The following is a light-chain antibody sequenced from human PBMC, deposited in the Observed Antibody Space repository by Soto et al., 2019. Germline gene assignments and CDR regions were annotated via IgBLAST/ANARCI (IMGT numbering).Light chain of an antibody. J-gene: IGKJ1*01. Sequence: EIVLTQSPGTLSLSPGERATLSCRSSQSVSSNYLAGYQQKPDQAPRLVIYDVSGRATGIPDRFSGSGSGTDVTLTISRLEPEDFAVYYCQQYGSSPTFGQGTNVDIK. CDR2: DVS. V-gene: IGKV3-20*01. CDR1: QSVSSNY. CDR3: QQYGSSPT.